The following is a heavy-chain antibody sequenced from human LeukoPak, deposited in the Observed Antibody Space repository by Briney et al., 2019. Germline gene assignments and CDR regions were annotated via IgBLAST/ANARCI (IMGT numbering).Heavy chain of an antibody. CDR2: IWYDGTNT. CDR1: GFTFSSYG. V-gene: IGHV3-33*01. D-gene: IGHD3-22*01. CDR3: ARNYYYDSSGANPNFDY. Sequence: GGSLRLSCAASGFTFSSYGMHWVRQAPGKGLEWVAVIWYDGTNTYYADSVKGRFTISRDNSKNSLYLQMNSLRAEDTAAYYCARNYYYDSSGANPNFDYWGQGTLVTVSS. J-gene: IGHJ4*02.